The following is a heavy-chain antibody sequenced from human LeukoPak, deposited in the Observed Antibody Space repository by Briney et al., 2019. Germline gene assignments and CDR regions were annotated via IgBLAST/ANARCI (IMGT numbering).Heavy chain of an antibody. CDR2: TGSGSTTT. D-gene: IGHD2/OR15-2a*01. CDR1: GFTFNNYA. Sequence: GGSLRISCAASGFTFNNYAMSWVRQAPGKGLEWVSYTGSGSTTTYYADSVKGRFTVPREDAKNSLYLQMNSLRDEDTSVYYCARDTRNWADYWGRGTLVTVSS. V-gene: IGHV3-48*02. CDR3: ARDTRNWADY. J-gene: IGHJ4*02.